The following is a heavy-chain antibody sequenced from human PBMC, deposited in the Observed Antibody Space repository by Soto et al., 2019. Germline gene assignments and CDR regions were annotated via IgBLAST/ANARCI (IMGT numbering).Heavy chain of an antibody. CDR1: GFIFSNYG. Sequence: PGGSLRLSCAASGFIFSNYGMHWVRQAPGKGLEWVAVIWYDGSNKYYADSVKGRFTISRDNSRNTLYLQMNSLRAEDTATFYCARARSSSWGWTFDAWGQGTMVTVSS. D-gene: IGHD6-13*01. CDR2: IWYDGSNK. CDR3: ARARSSSWGWTFDA. J-gene: IGHJ3*01. V-gene: IGHV3-33*01.